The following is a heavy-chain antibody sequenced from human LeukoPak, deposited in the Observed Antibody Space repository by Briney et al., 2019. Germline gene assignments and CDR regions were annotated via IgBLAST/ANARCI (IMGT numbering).Heavy chain of an antibody. Sequence: PGGSLRLSCAASGFIVDDXXXXXVRQXPXXXXXXXXXXXGDGGXXXXXDSXXXXXTXSRDNSKNSLFLQMNSLRTEDTALYYCAKDILSEQWHDAFDIWGQGTMVTVSS. CDR3: AKDILSEQWHDAFDI. V-gene: IGHV3-43*02. J-gene: IGHJ3*02. CDR1: GFIVDDXX. CDR2: XXGDGGXX. D-gene: IGHD6-19*01.